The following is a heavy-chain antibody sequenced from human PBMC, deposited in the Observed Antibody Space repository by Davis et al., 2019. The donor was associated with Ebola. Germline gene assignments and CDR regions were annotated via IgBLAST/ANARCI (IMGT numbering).Heavy chain of an antibody. CDR1: GYTFTSYV. V-gene: IGHV1-69*13. CDR2: IIHIFGTA. Sequence: SVKVSCKASGYTFTSYVINWVRQATGQGLEWMGGIIHIFGTANYAQKFQGRVTITADESTSTAYMELSSLRSEDTAVYYCAREWFGWFDPWGQGTLVTVSS. D-gene: IGHD3-16*01. J-gene: IGHJ5*02. CDR3: AREWFGWFDP.